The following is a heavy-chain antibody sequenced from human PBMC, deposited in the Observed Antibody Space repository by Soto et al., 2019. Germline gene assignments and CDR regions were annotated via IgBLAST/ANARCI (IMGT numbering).Heavy chain of an antibody. V-gene: IGHV3-21*01. CDR2: ISSSSSYI. D-gene: IGHD3-3*01. CDR1: GFTFSSYS. Sequence: GGSLRLSCAASGFTFSSYSMNWVRHAPGKGLEWVSSISSSSSYIYYADSVKGRFTISRDNAKNSLYLQMNSLRAEDTAVYYCARDPAVRYYDFWSGYSDYFDYSGQGPLVTVSA. J-gene: IGHJ4*02. CDR3: ARDPAVRYYDFWSGYSDYFDY.